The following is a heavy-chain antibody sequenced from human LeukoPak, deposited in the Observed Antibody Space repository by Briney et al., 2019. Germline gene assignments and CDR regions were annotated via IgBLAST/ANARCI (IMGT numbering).Heavy chain of an antibody. Sequence: GGSLRLSCAASGFTFSSYSMNWVRQAPGKGLEWVSSISSSSSYIYYADSVKGRFTISRDNAKNSLYLQMNSLRAEDTAVYYCARWSVTGTSNDAFDIWGQGTMVTVSS. CDR2: ISSSSSYI. CDR3: ARWSVTGTSNDAFDI. V-gene: IGHV3-21*01. D-gene: IGHD1-7*01. CDR1: GFTFSSYS. J-gene: IGHJ3*02.